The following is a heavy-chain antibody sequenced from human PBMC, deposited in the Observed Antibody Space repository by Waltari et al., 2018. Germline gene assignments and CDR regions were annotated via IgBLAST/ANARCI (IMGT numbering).Heavy chain of an antibody. D-gene: IGHD2-15*01. CDR2: VHGSGRT. J-gene: IGHJ4*02. V-gene: IGHV4-4*02. Sequence: QLQLQQSGPGLVKPSESLSLTCAVSGDSMGSRDFWSWVRQSPGKGLEWIGQVHGSGRTNYNPSLASLVTMSRDTSNNQFSLKVTSATAADTAIYYCARDRGRGLYLDSWGQGILVTVSP. CDR3: ARDRGRGLYLDS. CDR1: GDSMGSRDF.